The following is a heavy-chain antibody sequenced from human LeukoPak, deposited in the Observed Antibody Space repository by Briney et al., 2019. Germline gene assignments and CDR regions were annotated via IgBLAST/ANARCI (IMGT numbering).Heavy chain of an antibody. CDR1: GYTFTSYD. J-gene: IGHJ4*02. CDR2: MNPNSGNT. CDR3: ARGNHYYGSGSSFFDY. V-gene: IGHV1-8*01. D-gene: IGHD3-10*01. Sequence: ASVKVSCKASGYTFTSYDINWVRQATGQGREWMEWMNPNSGNTGYAQKFQDRVTMTRNTSISTAYMELSSLRSEDTAVYYCARGNHYYGSGSSFFDYWGQGTLVTVSS.